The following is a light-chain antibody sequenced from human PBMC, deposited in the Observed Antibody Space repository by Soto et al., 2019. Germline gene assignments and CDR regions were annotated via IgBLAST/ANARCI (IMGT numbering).Light chain of an antibody. CDR1: QSVGSS. CDR2: DAS. V-gene: IGKV3-11*01. CDR3: QQRTNWRLT. J-gene: IGKJ4*01. Sequence: EIVLTQSPATLSLSPGERATLSCRASQSVGSSLTWCQQKPGQAPRLLIYDASNRATGIPARFSGSGYGTDFTLTISSLEPEDFAVYYCQQRTNWRLTFGGGTKVEIK.